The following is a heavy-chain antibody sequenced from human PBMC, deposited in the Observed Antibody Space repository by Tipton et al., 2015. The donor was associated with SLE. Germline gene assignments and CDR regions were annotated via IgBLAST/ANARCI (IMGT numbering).Heavy chain of an antibody. J-gene: IGHJ3*02. CDR2: ISSRNSYI. CDR1: GFTFSSST. V-gene: IGHV3-21*01. Sequence: GSLRFSCAASGFTFSSSTLNWVRQAPGKGLEWVSSISSRNSYIFYADSVKGRFPISRDNAKNSLYLQVNSLRAEDTAMYYCASGDDAFDIWGQGTMVTVSS. D-gene: IGHD2-21*02. CDR3: ASGDDAFDI.